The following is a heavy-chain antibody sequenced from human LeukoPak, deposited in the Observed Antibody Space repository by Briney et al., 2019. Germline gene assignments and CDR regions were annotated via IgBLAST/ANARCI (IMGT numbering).Heavy chain of an antibody. J-gene: IGHJ3*01. CDR3: AIHVLRFLEWSH. V-gene: IGHV3-7*03. CDR1: GFPFSSYW. CDR2: IEQDGSKK. Sequence: PGGSLRLSCVASGFPFSSYWMTWVRQAPGKGLEWVANIEQDGSKKSYVDSVKGRFTISRDNAKNSLYLQMNSLRAEDTAVYYCAIHVLRFLEWSHWGQGTLVTVSS. D-gene: IGHD3-3*01.